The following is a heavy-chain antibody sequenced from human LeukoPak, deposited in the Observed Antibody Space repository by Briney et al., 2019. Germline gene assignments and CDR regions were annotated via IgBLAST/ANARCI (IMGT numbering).Heavy chain of an antibody. D-gene: IGHD1-26*01. CDR1: GFTFSNYA. J-gene: IGHJ4*02. CDR3: ARDWSYSFDY. V-gene: IGHV3-30-3*01. CDR2: ISYDGSDK. Sequence: GGSLRISCAASGFTFSNYAMHWVRQAPGKGLEWVAAISYDGSDKYYADSVKGRSTISRDDSRNTLYLQMNSLRAEDMAVYYCARDWSYSFDYWGQGTLVTVSS.